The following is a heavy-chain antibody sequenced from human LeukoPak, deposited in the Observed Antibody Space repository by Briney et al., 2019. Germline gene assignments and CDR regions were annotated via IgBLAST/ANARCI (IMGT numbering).Heavy chain of an antibody. V-gene: IGHV3-7*01. CDR3: ARNTVSAAGDY. CDR1: GFTLRSSW. D-gene: IGHD4-17*01. Sequence: PGGSLRLSCAASGFTLRSSWMTWVRQAPGKGLEWVANIKEDGSEENYVDSVKGRFTISRDNAKDSLYLQMNSLGAEDTAVYYCARNTVSAAGDYWGQGTLAIVSS. J-gene: IGHJ4*02. CDR2: IKEDGSEE.